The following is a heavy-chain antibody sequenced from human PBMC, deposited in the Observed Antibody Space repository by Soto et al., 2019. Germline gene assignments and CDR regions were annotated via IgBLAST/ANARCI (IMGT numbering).Heavy chain of an antibody. CDR2: ISYDGSNK. J-gene: IGHJ4*02. CDR3: ARALTVTTDY. D-gene: IGHD4-17*01. V-gene: IGHV3-30-3*01. Sequence: QVQLVESGGGVVQPGRSLRLSCAASGFTFSSYAMHWVHQAPGKGLEWVAVISYDGSNKYYADSVKGRFTISRDNSKNTLYLQMNSLRAEDTAVYYCARALTVTTDYWGQGTLVTVSS. CDR1: GFTFSSYA.